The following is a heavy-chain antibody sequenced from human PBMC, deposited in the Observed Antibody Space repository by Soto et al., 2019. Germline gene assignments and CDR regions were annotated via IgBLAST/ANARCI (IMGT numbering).Heavy chain of an antibody. CDR2: INPHSGGT. CDR1: GYTFTGYY. CDR3: AGTSCSSTTCPTTY. Sequence: ASVKVSCKTSGYTFTGYYIYWVRQAPGQGLEWMGWINPHSGGTDSSQKFQGRVTMTRDTSISTAYMELSRLRSDDTAVYYCAGTSCSSTTCPTTYWGQGTMVTVSS. V-gene: IGHV1-2*02. D-gene: IGHD2-2*01. J-gene: IGHJ4*02.